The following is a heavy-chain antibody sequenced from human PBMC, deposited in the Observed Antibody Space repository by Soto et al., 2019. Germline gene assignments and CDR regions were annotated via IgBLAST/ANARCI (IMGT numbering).Heavy chain of an antibody. CDR1: GYTFTSYG. CDR3: ARVAITLSAFDI. V-gene: IGHV1-18*04. D-gene: IGHD1-20*01. J-gene: IGHJ3*02. CDR2: ISAYTGNT. Sequence: ASVRVSCKASGYTFTSYGISWVRQAPGQGLEWMGWISAYTGNTNYAQKLQGRVTMTTETSTSTAYMELRSLRSDDTAVYYCARVAITLSAFDIWAQGTMVPVSS.